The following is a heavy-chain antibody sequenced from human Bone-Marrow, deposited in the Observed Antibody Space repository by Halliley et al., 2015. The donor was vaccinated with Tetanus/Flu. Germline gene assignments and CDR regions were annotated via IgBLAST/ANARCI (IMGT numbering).Heavy chain of an antibody. J-gene: IGHJ4*02. CDR3: ARGGPTYYANSGSDFDY. Sequence: MQLVQSGGGLMQPGGSLRLSCAASGFTVSSYYMSWVRQAPGKGLEWVSVIHSAGSTYYADSVKGRFTISRDNSKNTLNLQMNSLRVQDTAVYYCARGGPTYYANSGSDFDYWGQGTLVTVSS. V-gene: IGHV3-53*01. CDR1: GFTVSSYY. D-gene: IGHD3-22*01. CDR2: IHSAGST.